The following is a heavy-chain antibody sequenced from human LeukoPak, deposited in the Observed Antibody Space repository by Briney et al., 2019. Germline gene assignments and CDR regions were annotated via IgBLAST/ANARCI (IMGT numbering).Heavy chain of an antibody. D-gene: IGHD4-17*01. J-gene: IGHJ4*02. V-gene: IGHV4-34*01. CDR2: TNHSGST. Sequence: SETLSLTCAVYGGSFSGYYWSWIRQPPGKGLEWIGETNHSGSTNYNPSLKSRVTISVDTSKNQFSLKLSSVTAADTAVYYCARSDYGDSSFDYWGQGTLVTVSS. CDR3: ARSDYGDSSFDY. CDR1: GGSFSGYY.